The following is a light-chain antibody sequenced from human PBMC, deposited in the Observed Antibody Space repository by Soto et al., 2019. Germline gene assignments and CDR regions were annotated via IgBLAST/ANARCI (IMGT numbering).Light chain of an antibody. J-gene: IGKJ1*01. V-gene: IGKV3-20*01. CDR3: QQYGSSPWT. Sequence: EIVLTQSPGTLSLSPGERATLSCRASQSVSSSYLAWYQQKPGQAPRPLIYGASSRAIGMPDRFSGSGSGTDFTLTITRLEPEDFAVDYCQQYGSSPWTFGQGTKVEIK. CDR1: QSVSSSY. CDR2: GAS.